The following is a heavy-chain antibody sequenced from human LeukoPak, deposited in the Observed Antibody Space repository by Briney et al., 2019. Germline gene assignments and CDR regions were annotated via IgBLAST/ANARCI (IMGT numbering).Heavy chain of an antibody. CDR2: INLSGST. J-gene: IGHJ4*02. V-gene: IGHV4-34*01. D-gene: IGHD6-19*01. Sequence: PQRLSLTCTLSGGSPSTYYCSWVRHPPGEGLGWVWEINLSGSTNYNPSLKSRVTISVATSKNQFSLKLSSVTAADTAVYYCARGGTRLPPLVAGPFDYWGQGTLVTVSS. CDR1: GGSPSTYY. CDR3: ARGGTRLPPLVAGPFDY.